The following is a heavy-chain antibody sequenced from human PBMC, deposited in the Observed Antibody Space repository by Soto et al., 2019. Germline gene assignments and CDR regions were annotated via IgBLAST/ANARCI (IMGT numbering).Heavy chain of an antibody. D-gene: IGHD1-1*01. CDR1: GFTFSHYA. Sequence: QVQLVESGGGVVQPGRSLRLSCAASGFTFSHYAFHWVRQAPGKGLAWVAGISYDGGNEYYADSEKGRFTISRDSHKNTLYLQMNNLRPEDTAVYYCVKGGTTSAFSTFDIWGQGTVVTVSS. J-gene: IGHJ3*02. CDR2: ISYDGGNE. V-gene: IGHV3-30*18. CDR3: VKGGTTSAFSTFDI.